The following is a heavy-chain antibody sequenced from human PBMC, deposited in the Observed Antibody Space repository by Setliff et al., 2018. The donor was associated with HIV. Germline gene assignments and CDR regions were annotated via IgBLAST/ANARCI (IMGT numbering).Heavy chain of an antibody. V-gene: IGHV4-59*11. CDR3: ARGIDNFWSGYIA. CDR1: GGSITSRY. CDR2: IYYNGNT. J-gene: IGHJ4*02. D-gene: IGHD3-3*01. Sequence: LSLTCTVSGGSITSRYWSWIRQPPGKGLEWIGTIYYNGNTNYSPSLKSQVTISEDTSKKQVSLKLRSVTAADTAVYYCARGIDNFWSGYIAWGQGTLVTVSS.